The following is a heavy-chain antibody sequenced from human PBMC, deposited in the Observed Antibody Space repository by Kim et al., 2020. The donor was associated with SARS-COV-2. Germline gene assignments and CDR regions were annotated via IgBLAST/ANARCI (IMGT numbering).Heavy chain of an antibody. J-gene: IGHJ5*02. CDR1: GYKFDTSS. V-gene: IGHV1-18*01. CDR2: ISVRNGNR. CDR3: ARALIXXFXXXXXDP. Sequence: ASVKVSCKAFGYKFDTSSITWVRQAPGQGLEWMGRISVRNGNRYFAQDFQDRVTLTADTSTSTAYMELRSLRSDDSAIYYCARALIXXFXXXXXDPXXXGXXXXVSS.